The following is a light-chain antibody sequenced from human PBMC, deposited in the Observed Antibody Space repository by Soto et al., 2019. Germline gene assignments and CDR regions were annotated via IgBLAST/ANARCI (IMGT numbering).Light chain of an antibody. CDR2: GAS. V-gene: IGKV3-15*01. CDR3: HQYNNSPPFT. J-gene: IGKJ5*01. Sequence: ELVMTQSPVTLSVSPGDRATLSCRVSQIVSNNLAWYQQKPGQAPSLLIYGASTRATGIPARFSGSESGTEFTLTISSLKSEDFAVYYCHQYNNSPPFTFCQGTRLEIK. CDR1: QIVSNN.